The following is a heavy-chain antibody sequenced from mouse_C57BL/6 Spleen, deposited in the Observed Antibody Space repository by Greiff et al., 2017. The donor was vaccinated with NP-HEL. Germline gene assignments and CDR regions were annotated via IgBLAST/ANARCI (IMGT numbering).Heavy chain of an antibody. V-gene: IGHV7-1*01. CDR2: SRNKANDYTT. CDR1: GFTFSDFY. D-gene: IGHD6-1*01. Sequence: EVEVVESGGGLVQSGRSLRLSCATSGFTFSDFYMEWVRQAPGKGLEWIAASRNKANDYTTEYSASVKGRFIVSRDTSQSILYLQMNALRAEDTAIYYCARDAGGRVFAYWGQGTLVTVSA. J-gene: IGHJ3*01. CDR3: ARDAGGRVFAY.